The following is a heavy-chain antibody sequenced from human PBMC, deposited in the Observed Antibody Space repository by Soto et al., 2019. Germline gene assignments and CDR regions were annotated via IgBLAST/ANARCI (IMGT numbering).Heavy chain of an antibody. CDR1: GYSFTSYW. CDR3: ARALLRLLEWSSDAFDI. V-gene: IGHV5-51*01. J-gene: IGHJ3*02. D-gene: IGHD3-3*01. CDR2: IYPGDSDT. Sequence: GESLKISCKGSGYSFTSYWIGWVRQMPGKGLEWMGIIYPGDSDTRYSPSFQGQVTISADKSISTAYLQWSSLKASDTAMYYCARALLRLLEWSSDAFDIWGQGTMVTVSS.